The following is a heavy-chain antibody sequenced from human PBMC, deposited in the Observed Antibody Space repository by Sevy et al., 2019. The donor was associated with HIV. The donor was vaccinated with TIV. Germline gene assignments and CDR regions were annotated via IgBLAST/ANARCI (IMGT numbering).Heavy chain of an antibody. V-gene: IGHV4-61*02. D-gene: IGHD3-3*01. CDR3: VYDSDQ. CDR2: FDTSGGT. J-gene: IGHJ4*02. CDR1: GGSISSGRYY. Sequence: SETLSLTCTVSGGSISSGRYYWGWIRQPAGKGLKWIGRFDTSGGTNYNPSLNSRVIISVDTSKNQFFLKLTTVTAADTAVYYCVYDSDQWGQGILVTVSS.